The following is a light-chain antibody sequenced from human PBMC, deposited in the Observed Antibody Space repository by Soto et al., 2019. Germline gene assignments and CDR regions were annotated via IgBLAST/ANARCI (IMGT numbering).Light chain of an antibody. CDR1: SSDIGHYDY. CDR2: HVT. CDR3: CSLTTSHTYV. V-gene: IGLV2-14*03. Sequence: QSVLTQPASVSGSPGQSISTSCTGTSSDIGHYDYVSWYQQHPGKAPKLMIYHVTYRPSGVSNRYSGSKSGNSASLTISGLQADDEADYYCCSLTTSHTYVFGSGTKVTVL. J-gene: IGLJ1*01.